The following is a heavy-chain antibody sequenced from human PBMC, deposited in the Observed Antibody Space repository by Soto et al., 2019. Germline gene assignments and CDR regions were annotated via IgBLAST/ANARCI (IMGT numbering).Heavy chain of an antibody. CDR1: GYTFTGYY. CDR3: ARELAAAGRDWFDP. V-gene: IGHV1-2*04. D-gene: IGHD6-13*01. J-gene: IGHJ5*02. CDR2: INPNSGGT. Sequence: QVQLVQSRAEVKKPGASVKVSCKASGYTFTGYYMHWVRQAPGQGLEWMGWINPNSGGTNYAQKFQGWVTMTRDTSISTAYMELSRLRSDDTAVYYCARELAAAGRDWFDPWGQGTLVTVSS.